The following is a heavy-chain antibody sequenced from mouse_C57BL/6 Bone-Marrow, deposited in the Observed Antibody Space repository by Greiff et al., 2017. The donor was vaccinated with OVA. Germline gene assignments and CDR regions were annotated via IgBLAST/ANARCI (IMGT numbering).Heavy chain of an antibody. CDR3: ARERGDYGSSLAWFAY. Sequence: QVQLQQPGAELVRPGTSVKMSCKASGYTFTSYWITWVKQRPGQGLEWIGDIYPGSGSTNYNEKFKSKATLTVDTSSSTAYMQLSSLTSEDSAVYYCARERGDYGSSLAWFAYWGQGTLVTVSA. V-gene: IGHV1-55*01. CDR1: GYTFTSYW. CDR2: IYPGSGST. J-gene: IGHJ3*01. D-gene: IGHD1-1*01.